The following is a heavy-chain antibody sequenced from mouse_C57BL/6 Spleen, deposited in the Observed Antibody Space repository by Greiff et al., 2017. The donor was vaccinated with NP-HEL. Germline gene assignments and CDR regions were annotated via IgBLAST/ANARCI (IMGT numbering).Heavy chain of an antibody. V-gene: IGHV1-15*01. CDR3: TETGGPYYYAMDY. Sequence: QVQLQQSGAELVRPGASVTLSCKASGYTFTDYEMHWVKQTPVHGLEWIGAIDPETGGTAYNQKFKGKAILTADKSSSTAYMELRSLTSEDSAVYYCTETGGPYYYAMDYWGQGTSVTVSS. D-gene: IGHD4-1*01. CDR2: IDPETGGT. J-gene: IGHJ4*01. CDR1: GYTFTDYE.